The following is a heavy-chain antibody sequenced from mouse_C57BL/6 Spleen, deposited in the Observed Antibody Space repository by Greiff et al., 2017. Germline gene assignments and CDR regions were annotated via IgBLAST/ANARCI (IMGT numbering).Heavy chain of an antibody. Sequence: EVMLVESGGGLVKPGGSLKLSCAASGFTFSDYGMHWVRQAPEKGLEWVAYISSGSSTIYYADTVKGRFTISRDNAKNTLFLQMTSLRSEDTAMYYGARPHYGSSPAWFAYWGQGTLVTVSA. CDR1: GFTFSDYG. CDR3: ARPHYGSSPAWFAY. V-gene: IGHV5-17*01. J-gene: IGHJ3*01. D-gene: IGHD1-1*01. CDR2: ISSGSSTI.